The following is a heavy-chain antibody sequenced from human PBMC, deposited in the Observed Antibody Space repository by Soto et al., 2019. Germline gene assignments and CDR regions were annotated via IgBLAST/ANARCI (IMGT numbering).Heavy chain of an antibody. J-gene: IGHJ4*02. CDR1: GGSIYSYY. V-gene: IGHV4-59*01. CDR2: IDYSGST. Sequence: PSETLSLTCTVSGGSIYSYYWCWIRQPPGKGLQWIGYIDYSGSTNYNPSLKSQVTMSVDTSRNQFSLKLSSVTAADTAVYYCARSGLGTAMVNFDYWGQGTLVTVSS. CDR3: ARSGLGTAMVNFDY. D-gene: IGHD5-18*01.